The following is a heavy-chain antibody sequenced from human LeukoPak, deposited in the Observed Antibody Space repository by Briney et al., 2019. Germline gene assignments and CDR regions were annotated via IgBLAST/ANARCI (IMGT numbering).Heavy chain of an antibody. D-gene: IGHD5-18*01. CDR1: GYTFTSNY. V-gene: IGHV1-46*01. CDR2: INPSGGST. Sequence: ASVKVSCKASGYTFTSNYMHRVRQAPGQGLEWMGIINPSGGSTSYAQKFQGRVTMTRDTSTSTVYMELSSLRSEDTAVYYCARDLVPDTAMVTVGVGYWGQGTLVTVSS. CDR3: ARDLVPDTAMVTVGVGY. J-gene: IGHJ4*02.